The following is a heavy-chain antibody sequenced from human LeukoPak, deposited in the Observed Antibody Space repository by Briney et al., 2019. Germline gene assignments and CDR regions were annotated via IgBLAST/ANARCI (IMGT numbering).Heavy chain of an antibody. J-gene: IGHJ6*03. CDR2: MNPNSGNT. CDR3: ARAVKGTMIVVVITTYYYYYMDV. Sequence: ASVKVSCKASGYIFTSYYIHWVRQATGQGLEWMGWMNPNSGNTGYAQKFQGRVTITRNTSINTAYMELSSLRSEDTAVYYCARAVKGTMIVVVITTYYYYYMDVWGKGTTVTISS. CDR1: GYIFTSYY. D-gene: IGHD3-22*01. V-gene: IGHV1-8*03.